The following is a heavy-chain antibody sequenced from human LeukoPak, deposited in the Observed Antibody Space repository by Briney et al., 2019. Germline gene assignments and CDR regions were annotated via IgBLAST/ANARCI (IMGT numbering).Heavy chain of an antibody. V-gene: IGHV3-23*01. Sequence: QSGGSLRLSCAASGFTFSSYAMSWVRQAPGKGLEWVSAISGSGGSTYYADSVKGRFTISRDNAKNSLYLQMNSLRAEDTAVYYCASMTGTTLRDYWGQGTLVTVSS. CDR1: GFTFSSYA. CDR3: ASMTGTTLRDY. J-gene: IGHJ4*02. CDR2: ISGSGGST. D-gene: IGHD1-7*01.